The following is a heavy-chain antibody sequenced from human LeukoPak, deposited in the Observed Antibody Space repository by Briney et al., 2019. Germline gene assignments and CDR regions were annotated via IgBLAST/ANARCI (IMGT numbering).Heavy chain of an antibody. CDR3: ARDSNAFDI. J-gene: IGHJ3*02. CDR1: GFTFSSYA. D-gene: IGHD2/OR15-2a*01. V-gene: IGHV3-64*01. CDR2: ISSNGGST. Sequence: GGSLRLSCAASGFTFSSYAMHWVRQAPGKGLEYVSAISSNGGSTYYANSVKGRFTISRDNSKNTLYLQMGSLRAEDMAVYYCARDSNAFDIWGQGTMVTVSS.